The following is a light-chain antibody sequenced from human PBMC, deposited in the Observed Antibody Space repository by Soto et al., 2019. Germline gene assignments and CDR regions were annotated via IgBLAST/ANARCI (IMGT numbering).Light chain of an antibody. CDR2: EVS. J-gene: IGLJ2*01. CDR3: SSYTSTDTLV. Sequence: QSALTQPASVSGSPGQSITISCTGTSSDVGGYNYVSWYQQHPGKAPKLMIYEVSNRPSGVSYRFSGSKSANTASLTISGLQAEDEADYYCSSYTSTDTLVFGGGTKLTAL. V-gene: IGLV2-14*01. CDR1: SSDVGGYNY.